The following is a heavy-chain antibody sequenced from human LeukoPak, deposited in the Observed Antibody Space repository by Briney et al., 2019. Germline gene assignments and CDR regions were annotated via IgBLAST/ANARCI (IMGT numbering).Heavy chain of an antibody. CDR2: IYYSGST. Sequence: RPSETLSLTCTVSGGSISSGDYYWSWIRQPPGKGLEWIGYIYYSGSTYYNPSLKSRVTISVDTSKNQFSLKLSSVTAADTAVYYCAREGLVTTGLDYWGQGTLVTVSS. CDR3: AREGLVTTGLDY. D-gene: IGHD4-17*01. CDR1: GGSISSGDYY. J-gene: IGHJ4*02. V-gene: IGHV4-30-4*01.